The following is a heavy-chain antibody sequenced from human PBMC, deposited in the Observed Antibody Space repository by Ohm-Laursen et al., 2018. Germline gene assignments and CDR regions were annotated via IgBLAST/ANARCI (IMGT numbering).Heavy chain of an antibody. CDR2: IKQDGSEQ. D-gene: IGHD5-12*01. Sequence: SLRLSCAASGFTFRGYWMNWGRQAPGKGLEWVANIKQDGSEQDYVDSVKGRFTISRDNAKNSLYLHMDSLRGEDTAVYYCARLRGGYDFDYWGQGTLVTVSS. CDR1: GFTFRGYW. J-gene: IGHJ4*02. CDR3: ARLRGGYDFDY. V-gene: IGHV3-7*01.